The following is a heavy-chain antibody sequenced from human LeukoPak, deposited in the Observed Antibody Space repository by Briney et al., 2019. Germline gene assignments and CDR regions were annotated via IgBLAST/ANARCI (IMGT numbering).Heavy chain of an antibody. J-gene: IGHJ5*02. CDR1: GGTFSSYA. D-gene: IGHD3-3*01. CDR3: ARDLTIFGVVTGGGFDP. CDR2: IIPIFGTA. V-gene: IGHV1-69*13. Sequence: ASVKVSCKASGGTFSSYAISWVRQAPGQGLEWMGGIIPIFGTANYAQKFQGRVTITADESTSTAYMEPSSLRSEDTAVYYCARDLTIFGVVTGGGFDPWGQGTLVTVSS.